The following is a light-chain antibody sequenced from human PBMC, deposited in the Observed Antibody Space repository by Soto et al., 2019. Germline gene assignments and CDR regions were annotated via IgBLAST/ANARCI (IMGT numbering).Light chain of an antibody. Sequence: DIQMTQSPSTLSASVGDRVTITCRASQSISSWLAWYQQKPGKAPKLLIYKASSLESGVPSRFSGSGSGTEFTLTISSLQPDDSATYYCQQYNSYSSMFGQGTKVDNK. CDR3: QQYNSYSSM. CDR2: KAS. J-gene: IGKJ1*01. V-gene: IGKV1-5*03. CDR1: QSISSW.